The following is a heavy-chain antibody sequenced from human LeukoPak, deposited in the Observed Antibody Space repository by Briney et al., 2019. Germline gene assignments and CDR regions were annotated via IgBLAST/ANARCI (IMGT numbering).Heavy chain of an antibody. CDR3: ARVDFNWNHSGRFDY. V-gene: IGHV4-59*01. CDR1: GGSISSYY. D-gene: IGHD1-20*01. J-gene: IGHJ4*02. CDR2: IYYSGST. Sequence: KPSETLSLTCTVSGGSISSYYWSWIRQPPGKGLEWIGYIYYSGSTNYNPSLKSRVTISVDTSKNQFSLKLSSVTAADTAVYYCARVDFNWNHSGRFDYWGQGTLVTVSS.